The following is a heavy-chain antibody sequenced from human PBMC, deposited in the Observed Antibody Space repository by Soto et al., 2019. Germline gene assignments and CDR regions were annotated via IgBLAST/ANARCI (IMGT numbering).Heavy chain of an antibody. CDR2: MNPNSGNT. V-gene: IGHV1-8*01. CDR3: ARGVRVVVVPAATNVGIAAAQYWFDP. Sequence: ASVKVSCKASGYTFTSYDINWVRQATGQGLEWMGWMNPNSGNTGYAQKFQGRVTMTRNTSISTAYMELSSLRSEDTAVYYCARGVRVVVVPAATNVGIAAAQYWFDPWGQGTLVTVSS. D-gene: IGHD2-2*01. CDR1: GYTFTSYD. J-gene: IGHJ5*02.